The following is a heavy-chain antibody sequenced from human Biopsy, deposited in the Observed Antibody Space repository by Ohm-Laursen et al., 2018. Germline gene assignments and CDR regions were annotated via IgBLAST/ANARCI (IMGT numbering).Heavy chain of an antibody. D-gene: IGHD4-23*01. CDR2: ISFDGSDQ. Sequence: SLRLSCAASRFTFSTYGMHWVRQAPGKGLEWVAVISFDGSDQKYADSVKGRFTISRDNSKNTLYLQMNSLRADDTAVYYCARDWGGDYGGNIDYYYFYGMDVWGQGTTVTVSS. CDR3: ARDWGGDYGGNIDYYYFYGMDV. CDR1: RFTFSTYG. J-gene: IGHJ6*02. V-gene: IGHV3-30*03.